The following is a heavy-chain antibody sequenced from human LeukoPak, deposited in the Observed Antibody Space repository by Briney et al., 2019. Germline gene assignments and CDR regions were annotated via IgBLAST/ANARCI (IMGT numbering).Heavy chain of an antibody. D-gene: IGHD2-15*01. V-gene: IGHV1-46*01. Sequence: ASVKVSCKASGYTFTSYYMHWVRQAPGQGLEWMGIINPSGGSTSYAQKFQGRVTMTRDTSTSTVYMELSSLRSEDTAVYYCARGGGLTLGYCSGGSCYWKGDYWGQGTLVTVSS. J-gene: IGHJ4*02. CDR3: ARGGGLTLGYCSGGSCYWKGDY. CDR2: INPSGGST. CDR1: GYTFTSYY.